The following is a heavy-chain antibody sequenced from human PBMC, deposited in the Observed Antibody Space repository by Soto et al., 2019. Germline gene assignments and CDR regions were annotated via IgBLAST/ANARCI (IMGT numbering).Heavy chain of an antibody. D-gene: IGHD5-12*01. J-gene: IGHJ4*02. CDR3: AAGGGLPRYY. CDR1: GVSISSGGYS. Sequence: QLQLQESGSGLVKPSQTLSLTCAVSGVSISSGGYSWSWIRQPPGKGLEWIGCIYHSGSTYYNPSLKRRLTISVDRSKNQLSLKLSSVTAADTAVYYCAAGGGLPRYYWGQGTLGTVSS. CDR2: IYHSGST. V-gene: IGHV4-30-2*01.